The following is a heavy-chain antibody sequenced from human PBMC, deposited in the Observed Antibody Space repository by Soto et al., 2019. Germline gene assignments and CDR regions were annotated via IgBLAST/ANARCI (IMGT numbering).Heavy chain of an antibody. CDR2: ISGSGGST. CDR1: GFTFSSYA. Sequence: GGSLRLSCAASGFTFSSYAMTWVRQAPGKGLEWVSVISGSGGSTYYAGSVKGRFTISRDNSKNTLYLQMNSLRVDDTAVYYCALDFLRGLAVVGFDYWGQGTLVTVS. J-gene: IGHJ4*02. D-gene: IGHD6-19*01. CDR3: ALDFLRGLAVVGFDY. V-gene: IGHV3-23*01.